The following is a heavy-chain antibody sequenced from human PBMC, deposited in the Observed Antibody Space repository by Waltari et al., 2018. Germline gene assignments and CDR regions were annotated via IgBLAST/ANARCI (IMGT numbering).Heavy chain of an antibody. D-gene: IGHD3-3*01. V-gene: IGHV4-39*07. CDR3: ARGTRAIFGVAVLDY. Sequence: QLQLQESGPGLVKPSETLSLTCTVSGGSISSSSYYWGWNRQPPGKGLEWIGSIYYSGSTYYNPSLKSRVTISVDTSKNQFSLKLSSVTAADTAVYYCARGTRAIFGVAVLDYWGQGTLVTVSS. J-gene: IGHJ4*02. CDR2: IYYSGST. CDR1: GGSISSSSYY.